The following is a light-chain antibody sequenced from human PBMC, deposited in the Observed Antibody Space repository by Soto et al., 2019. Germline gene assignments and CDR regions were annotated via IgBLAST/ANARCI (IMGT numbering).Light chain of an antibody. V-gene: IGLV3-27*01. CDR1: VLAKKD. CDR3: YAAADNILV. Sequence: SYELTQPCSVSVSPGQTARITCSGDVLAKKDVRWFQQKPGQAPVLLIYKDSERPSGVPERFSGSSSGTTVTLTISGAHVEDEADYYCYAAADNILVFGGGTKLTVL. J-gene: IGLJ3*02. CDR2: KDS.